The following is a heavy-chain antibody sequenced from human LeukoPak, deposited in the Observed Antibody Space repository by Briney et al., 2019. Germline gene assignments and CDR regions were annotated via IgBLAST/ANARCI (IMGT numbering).Heavy chain of an antibody. CDR1: GFTFSSYG. V-gene: IGHV3-30*02. D-gene: IGHD2-2*01. Sequence: PGGSLRPSCAASGFTFSSYGMHWVRQAPGKGLEWVAFIRYDGSNKYYADSVKGRFTISRDNSKNTVSLQMNSLRVEDTAVYYCTRDHITSWQIDFWGQGTMVTVSS. J-gene: IGHJ4*02. CDR2: IRYDGSNK. CDR3: TRDHITSWQIDF.